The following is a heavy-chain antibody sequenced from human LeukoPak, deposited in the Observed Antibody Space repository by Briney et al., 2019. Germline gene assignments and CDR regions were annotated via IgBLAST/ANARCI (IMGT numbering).Heavy chain of an antibody. CDR3: ARETSTVSVLYYYYYMDV. CDR1: GFTFSSYA. Sequence: GRSLRLSCAASGFTFSSYAMHWVRQAPGKGLEWVAVISYDGSNKYYADSVKGRFTISRDNSKNTLYLQMNSLRAEDTAVYYCARETSTVSVLYYYYYMDVWGKGTTVTVSS. D-gene: IGHD4-11*01. J-gene: IGHJ6*03. CDR2: ISYDGSNK. V-gene: IGHV3-30*04.